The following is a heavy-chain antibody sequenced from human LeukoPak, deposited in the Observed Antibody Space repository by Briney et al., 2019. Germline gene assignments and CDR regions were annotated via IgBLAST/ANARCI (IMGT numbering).Heavy chain of an antibody. Sequence: PSEILPLTCTVSGGSISSYYWSWIRQPPGKGLEWIGYIYYSGSTNYNPSLKSRVTISVDTSKNQFSLKLSSVTAADTAVYYCARAPPVSSNYYGSGSLSFYFDYWGQGTLVTVSS. V-gene: IGHV4-59*01. CDR2: IYYSGST. D-gene: IGHD3-10*01. CDR1: GGSISSYY. J-gene: IGHJ4*02. CDR3: ARAPPVSSNYYGSGSLSFYFDY.